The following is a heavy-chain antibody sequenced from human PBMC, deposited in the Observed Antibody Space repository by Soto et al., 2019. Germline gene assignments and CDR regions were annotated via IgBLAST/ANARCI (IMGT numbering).Heavy chain of an antibody. D-gene: IGHD3-16*01. CDR3: ARSWFGHQVHWFDS. Sequence: ASVKVSCKASGYSFPSYGVHWVRQAPGQRPEWMGWINPGNGNTKYLQKFQGRVTINPDTSKNQFSLHLNSVTLEDTAVYYCARSWFGHQVHWFDSWGQGTLVTVSS. CDR2: INPGNGNT. V-gene: IGHV1-3*01. CDR1: GYSFPSYG. J-gene: IGHJ5*01.